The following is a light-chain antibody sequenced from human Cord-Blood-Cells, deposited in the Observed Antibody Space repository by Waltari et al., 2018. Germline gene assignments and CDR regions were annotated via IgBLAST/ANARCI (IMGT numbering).Light chain of an antibody. CDR1: QSVSSN. Sequence: EIVLTQPPATLSVSPGESATLSCRASQSVSSNLAWYQHKPGQAPTLLIYGASTRATGIPARFSGSGSGTEFTLTISSLQSEDFAVYYCQQYNNWPITFGQGTRLEIK. J-gene: IGKJ5*01. CDR3: QQYNNWPIT. V-gene: IGKV3-15*01. CDR2: GAS.